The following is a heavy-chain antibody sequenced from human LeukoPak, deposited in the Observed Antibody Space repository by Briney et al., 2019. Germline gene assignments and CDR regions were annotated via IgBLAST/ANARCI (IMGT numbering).Heavy chain of an antibody. D-gene: IGHD2-15*01. Sequence: PGGSLRLSCAASGFTFSSYAMSWVRQAPGKGLEWGSAISGSGGSTYYADSVKGRFTISRDNSKNTLYLQMNSLRAEDTAVYYCAKSGDGCSGGSCYTPYDWGQGTLVTVSS. CDR1: GFTFSSYA. CDR3: AKSGDGCSGGSCYTPYD. V-gene: IGHV3-23*01. J-gene: IGHJ4*02. CDR2: ISGSGGST.